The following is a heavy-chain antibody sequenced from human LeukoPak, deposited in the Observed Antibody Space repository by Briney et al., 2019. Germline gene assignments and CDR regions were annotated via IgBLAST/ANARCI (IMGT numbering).Heavy chain of an antibody. D-gene: IGHD4-17*01. CDR3: ARDYGDYGFDY. J-gene: IGHJ4*02. CDR2: IYHSGST. V-gene: IGHV4-4*02. Sequence: SWVRQPPGKGLEWIGEIYHSGSTNYNPSLKSRVTISVDKSKNQFSLRLSSVTAADTAVYYCARDYGDYGFDYWGQGTLVTVSS.